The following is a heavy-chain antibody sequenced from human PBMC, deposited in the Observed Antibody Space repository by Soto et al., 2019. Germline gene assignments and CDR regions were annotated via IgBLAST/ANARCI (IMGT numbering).Heavy chain of an antibody. CDR2: IYATGTT. CDR1: VGSLSGYY. V-gene: IGHV4-4*07. J-gene: IGHJ5*02. D-gene: IGHD1-1*01. CDR3: VRDGTKNLRDRFEP. Sequence: XETLSLTCNFSVGSLSGYYWSCIRQPPGKGLEWIGRIYATGTTDYNPSLKSRITMSVDMSKKQFSLTLRSVTAADTAIYYCVRDGTKNLRDRFEPWGRGILVTGSS.